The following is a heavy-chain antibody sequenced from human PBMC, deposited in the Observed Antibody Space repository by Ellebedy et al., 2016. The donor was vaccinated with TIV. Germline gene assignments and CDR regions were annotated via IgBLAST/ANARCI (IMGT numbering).Heavy chain of an antibody. D-gene: IGHD3-9*01. CDR3: AAIPNLYDIFSGYFFNI. J-gene: IGHJ3*02. CDR2: ISPTSGGT. V-gene: IGHV1-2*06. CDR1: GYTFTGYY. Sequence: ASVKVSXKTSGYTFTGYYIHWVRQAPGQGLEWMGRISPTSGGTDYAEKFQGRVTMTRDTSISTAYMELSSLRSEDTAIYYCAAIPNLYDIFSGYFFNIWGQGTMVTVSS.